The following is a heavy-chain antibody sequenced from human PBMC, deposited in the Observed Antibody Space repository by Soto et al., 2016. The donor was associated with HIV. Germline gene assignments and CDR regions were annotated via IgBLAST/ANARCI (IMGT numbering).Heavy chain of an antibody. CDR1: KFTFSSYA. D-gene: IGHD3-10*01. J-gene: IGHJ6*02. CDR3: AKDRGTMVRGVTLYYYYYGMDV. V-gene: IGHV3-23*01. CDR2: ISGSGGST. Sequence: EAQLLESGGGLVQPGGSLRLSCAASKFTFSSYAMSWVRQAPGKGLEWVSAISGSGGSTYYADSVKGHFTISRDNSKNTLYLQMNSLRAEDTAVYYCAKDRGTMVRGVTLYYYYYGMDVWGQGTTVTVSS.